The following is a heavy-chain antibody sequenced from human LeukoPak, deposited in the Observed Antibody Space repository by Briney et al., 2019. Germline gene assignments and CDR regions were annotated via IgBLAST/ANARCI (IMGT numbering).Heavy chain of an antibody. V-gene: IGHV3-21*01. D-gene: IGHD3-3*01. CDR2: ISSSSSYI. Sequence: PGGSLRLSCAASGFTFSSYSMNWVRQAPGKGLEWVSSISSSSSYIYYADSVKGRFTISRDNAKNSLYLQMNSLRAEDTAVYYCARDLGTYYDFWSGPDGGDIWGQGTMVTVSS. J-gene: IGHJ3*02. CDR1: GFTFSSYS. CDR3: ARDLGTYYDFWSGPDGGDI.